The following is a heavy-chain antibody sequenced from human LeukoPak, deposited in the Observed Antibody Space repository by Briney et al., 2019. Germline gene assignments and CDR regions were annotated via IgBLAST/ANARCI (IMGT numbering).Heavy chain of an antibody. CDR3: ARDARGMPYLDF. D-gene: IGHD1-26*01. CDR1: GFTFSTYV. Sequence: GGSLRLSCAASGFTFSTYVMKWVRQAPGKGLEWISYISSSSGTIFYADSVKGRFTISRDNARNTLYLHMNSLRDEDTAVYYCARDARGMPYLDFWGQGTLVPVSS. J-gene: IGHJ4*02. CDR2: ISSSSGTI. V-gene: IGHV3-48*02.